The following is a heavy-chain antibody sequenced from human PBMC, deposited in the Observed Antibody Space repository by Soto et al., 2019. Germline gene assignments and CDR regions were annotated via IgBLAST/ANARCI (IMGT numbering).Heavy chain of an antibody. D-gene: IGHD3-10*01. CDR1: AESFSGYY. V-gene: IGHV4-34*01. Sequence: QAQLQQWGAGLLKPSETLSLTCAVYAESFSGYYWSWIRQPPGKGLEWIGEINHSGSTKYNPSLKTRVTISKDTSKTRFSLNLSSVTAADTPVYYCARGRYGGGANWGQGTLVTVSS. CDR3: ARGRYGGGAN. CDR2: INHSGST. J-gene: IGHJ4*02.